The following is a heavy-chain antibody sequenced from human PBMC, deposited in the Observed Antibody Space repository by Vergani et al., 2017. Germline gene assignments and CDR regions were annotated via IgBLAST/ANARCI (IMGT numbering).Heavy chain of an antibody. J-gene: IGHJ4*02. CDR2: IYYSGST. V-gene: IGHV4-31*03. CDR1: GGSISSGGYY. D-gene: IGHD6-6*01. CDR3: ARKGIAARSDNFDY. Sequence: QLQLQESGPGLVKPSETLSLTCTVSGGSISSGGYYWSWIRQHPGKGLEWIGYIYYSGSTYYNPSLKSRVTISVDTSKNQFSLKLSSVTAADTAVYYCARKGIAARSDNFDYWGQGTLVTVSS.